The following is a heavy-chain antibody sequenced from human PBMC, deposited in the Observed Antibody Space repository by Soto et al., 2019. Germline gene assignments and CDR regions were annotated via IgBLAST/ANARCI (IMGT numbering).Heavy chain of an antibody. CDR2: IYYSGST. D-gene: IGHD6-19*01. J-gene: IGHJ4*02. CDR3: ARHLTAVAGTGSSDY. Sequence: QLQLQESGPGLVKPSETLSLTCTVSGGSISSSSYYWGWIRQPPGKGLEWIGSIYYSGSTYYNPSLKGRVTISVDTSKNQFALKLSSVTAADTAVYYCARHLTAVAGTGSSDYWGQGTLVTVSS. V-gene: IGHV4-39*01. CDR1: GGSISSSSYY.